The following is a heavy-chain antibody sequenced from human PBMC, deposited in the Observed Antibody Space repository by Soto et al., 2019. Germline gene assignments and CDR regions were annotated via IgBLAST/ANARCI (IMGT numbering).Heavy chain of an antibody. D-gene: IGHD6-13*01. CDR1: GLTFNSYS. V-gene: IGHV3-23*01. J-gene: IGHJ1*01. CDR3: ATLDGLSAAGTWGNLQH. CDR2: ISGTGERT. Sequence: EVQLLESGGGLVQPGGSLRLSCAASGLTFNSYSITWVRQAPGQGLEWVSAISGTGERTYYADSVQGRFTISRDNSKSTVFLQLSSLRAEDTAVYYCATLDGLSAAGTWGNLQHWGQGTLVTFS.